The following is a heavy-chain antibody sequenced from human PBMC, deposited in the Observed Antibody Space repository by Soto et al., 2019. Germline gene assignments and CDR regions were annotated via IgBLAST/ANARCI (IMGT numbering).Heavy chain of an antibody. J-gene: IGHJ6*02. D-gene: IGHD2-8*01. V-gene: IGHV1-18*01. CDR1: GYTFTSYG. CDR3: ARDGFNSYCTNCVCPWAPATYGMDV. Sequence: GASVKVSCKASGYTFTSYGISWVRQAPGQGLEWMGWISAYNGNTNYAQKLQGRVTMTTDTSTSTAYMELRSLRSDDTAVYYRARDGFNSYCTNCVCPWAPATYGMDVWGQGTTVTVSS. CDR2: ISAYNGNT.